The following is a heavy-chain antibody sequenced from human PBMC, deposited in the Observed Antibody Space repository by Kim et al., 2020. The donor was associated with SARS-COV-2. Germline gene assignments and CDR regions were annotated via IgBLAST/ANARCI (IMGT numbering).Heavy chain of an antibody. J-gene: IGHJ4*02. V-gene: IGHV3-74*01. CDR3: ARRQFTSGWYYFDY. D-gene: IGHD6-19*01. Sequence: GDAVKGRFTTSRDNAKNPLYLQMNSLRAEDTAVYYCARRQFTSGWYYFDYWGQGTRVTVSS.